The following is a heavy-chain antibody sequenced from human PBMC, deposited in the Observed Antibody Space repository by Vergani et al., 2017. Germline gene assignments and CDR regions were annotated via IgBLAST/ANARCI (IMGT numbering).Heavy chain of an antibody. V-gene: IGHV4-38-2*01. Sequence: QVRLEESGPGLVKPSETLSLTCSVSGYSIGSGFYWAWIRQSPGEGLQWLTSIHNGGKTYHNPSLKSRVSVSLDTSKHRLSLNLTAVTATDTAVYYCARSQGDYWYFDLWGPGSLVTVSS. D-gene: IGHD2-21*01. CDR3: ARSQGDYWYFDL. CDR1: GYSIGSGFY. CDR2: IHNGGKT. J-gene: IGHJ2*01.